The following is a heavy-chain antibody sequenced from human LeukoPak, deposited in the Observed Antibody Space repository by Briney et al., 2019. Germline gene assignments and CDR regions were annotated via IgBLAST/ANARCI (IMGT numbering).Heavy chain of an antibody. CDR1: GYTFTSYD. CDR2: MNPNSGNT. D-gene: IGHD3-22*01. V-gene: IGHV1-8*01. CDR3: AREGYYDSSGYYDWFDP. J-gene: IGHJ5*02. Sequence: ASVKVSCKASGYTFTSYDINWVRQATGQGLDGMGWMNPNSGNTGYAQKFQGRVSMTRNTSISTAYMELSSLRSEDTAVYYCAREGYYDSSGYYDWFDPWGQGTLVTVSS.